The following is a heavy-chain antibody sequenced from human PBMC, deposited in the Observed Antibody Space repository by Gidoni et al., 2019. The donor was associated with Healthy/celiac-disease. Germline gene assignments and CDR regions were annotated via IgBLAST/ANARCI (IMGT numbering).Heavy chain of an antibody. CDR1: GFTFSSYG. Sequence: QVQLVESGGGVVQPGRSLRLSCAASGFTFSSYGMHWVRQAPGKGLGWVAVIWYDGSNKYYADSVKGRFTISRDNSKNTLYLQMNSLRAEDTAVYYCARDSGRDSGSYYPPDYWGQGTLVTVSS. J-gene: IGHJ4*02. D-gene: IGHD1-26*01. CDR2: IWYDGSNK. CDR3: ARDSGRDSGSYYPPDY. V-gene: IGHV3-33*01.